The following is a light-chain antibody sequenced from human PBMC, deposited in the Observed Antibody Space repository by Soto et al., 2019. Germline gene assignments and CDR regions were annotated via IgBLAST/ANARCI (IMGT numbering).Light chain of an antibody. CDR1: SGSIASNY. V-gene: IGLV6-57*03. J-gene: IGLJ3*02. CDR3: QSYDSSNHRV. CDR2: EDN. Sequence: FMLTQPHSVSESPGKTVTISCTRSSGSIASNYVQWYQQRPGSAPAAVIYEDNQRPSGVPDRFSGSIDSSSNSASLTFSGLKTEDEADYYCQSYDSSNHRVFGGGTKLTVL.